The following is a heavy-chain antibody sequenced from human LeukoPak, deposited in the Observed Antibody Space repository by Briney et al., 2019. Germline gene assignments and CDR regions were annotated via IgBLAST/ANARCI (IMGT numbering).Heavy chain of an antibody. D-gene: IGHD3-22*01. Sequence: SETLSLTCTVSGGSISSSSYYWGWIRQPPGKGLEWIGSIYYSGSTYYNPSLKSRVTISVDTSKNQFSLKLSSVTAADTAVYYCARGPYDSSGYYLYYFDYWGQGTLVTVSS. V-gene: IGHV4-39*01. CDR3: ARGPYDSSGYYLYYFDY. J-gene: IGHJ4*02. CDR2: IYYSGST. CDR1: GGSISSSSYY.